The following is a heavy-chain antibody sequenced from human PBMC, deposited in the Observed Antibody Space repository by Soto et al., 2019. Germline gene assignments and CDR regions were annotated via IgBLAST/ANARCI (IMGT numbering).Heavy chain of an antibody. CDR3: AKGLLVVVSPPLDS. CDR1: GFTFSSYA. J-gene: IGHJ4*02. CDR2: ISGSGGST. D-gene: IGHD2-15*01. Sequence: EVQLLESGGGLVQPGGSLRLSCAAAGFTFSSYAMSWVSKAPGKGLESVSAISGSGGSTYYADSVKGRFTISRDNSKNTLYLQINRLRAEDTAVYYCAKGLLVVVSPPLDSWGEGTLVTVSS. V-gene: IGHV3-23*01.